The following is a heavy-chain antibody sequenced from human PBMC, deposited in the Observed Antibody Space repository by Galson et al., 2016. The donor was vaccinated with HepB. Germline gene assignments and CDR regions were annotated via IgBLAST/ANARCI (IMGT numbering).Heavy chain of an antibody. V-gene: IGHV2-70*01. J-gene: IGHJ3*02. CDR3: ARRTYLVDAFDI. CDR2: IDWDDDK. CDR1: GFSLNTSGMC. Sequence: PALVTPTQTLTLTCTFSGFSLNTSGMCVSWIRQPPGEALEWLALIDWDDDKYYNTSLKTRLTISKDTSKNQVVLTMTNMDPVDTATYYCARRTYLVDAFDIWGQGTMVTVSS. D-gene: IGHD1-1*01.